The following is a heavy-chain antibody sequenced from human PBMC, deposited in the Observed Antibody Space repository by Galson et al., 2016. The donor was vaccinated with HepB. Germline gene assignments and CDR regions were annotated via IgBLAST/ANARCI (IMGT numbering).Heavy chain of an antibody. CDR3: AKDPYYYGSGGYYFDY. J-gene: IGHJ4*02. V-gene: IGHV3-30*18. CDR2: ISYDGNKQ. Sequence: SLRLSCAASGFRFSSYGMHWVRQAPGKGLEWVAVISYDGNKQYYADSVKGRVTISRDKSKNTLYLQMDSLKVEDTAVYYCAKDPYYYGSGGYYFDYWGREPRSPSPQ. D-gene: IGHD3-10*01. CDR1: GFRFSSYG.